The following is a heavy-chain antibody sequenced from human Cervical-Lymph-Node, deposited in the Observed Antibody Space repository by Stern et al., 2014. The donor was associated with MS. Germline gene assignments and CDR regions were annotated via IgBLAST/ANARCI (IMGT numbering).Heavy chain of an antibody. V-gene: IGHV4-4*07. J-gene: IGHJ6*02. Sequence: QVQLQESGPGLVKPSETLSLTCTVSGGSISSYYWNWIRQSAGKGLEWIGRIYTSGTTNSTPSLNSRGPMSVDTSKNQFSLKLNAVTAADTAVYYCARWGAAAEDYYFGMDVWGQGTTVTVSS. D-gene: IGHD6-13*01. CDR1: GGSISSYY. CDR2: IYTSGTT. CDR3: ARWGAAAEDYYFGMDV.